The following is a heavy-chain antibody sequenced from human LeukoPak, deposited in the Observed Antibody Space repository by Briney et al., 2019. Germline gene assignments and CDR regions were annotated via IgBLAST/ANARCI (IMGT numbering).Heavy chain of an antibody. CDR2: ITWNSRVK. CDR1: GFTFDNFA. CDR3: GRDLIGTAASWDC. V-gene: IGHV3-9*01. Sequence: PGRSLRLSCAASGFTFDNFAMHWVRQAPGKGLEWVSGITWNSRVKTYTPSVKGRFTISRDNSRNTLYLQMNSLRVEDTAVYYCGRDLIGTAASWDCWGQGTLVTVSS. D-gene: IGHD6-25*01. J-gene: IGHJ4*02.